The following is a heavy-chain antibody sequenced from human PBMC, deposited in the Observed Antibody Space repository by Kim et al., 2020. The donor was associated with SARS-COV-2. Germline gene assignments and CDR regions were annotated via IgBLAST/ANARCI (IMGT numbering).Heavy chain of an antibody. CDR1: GGTFSSYA. CDR3: AGGYSSSPFLYVRVGMDV. CDR2: IIPIFGTA. V-gene: IGHV1-69*13. J-gene: IGHJ6*02. D-gene: IGHD6-6*01. Sequence: SVKVSCKASGGTFSSYAISWVRQAPGQGLEWMGGIIPIFGTANYAQKFQGRVTITADESTSTAYMELSSLRSEDTAVYYCAGGYSSSPFLYVRVGMDVWGQGTTVTVSS.